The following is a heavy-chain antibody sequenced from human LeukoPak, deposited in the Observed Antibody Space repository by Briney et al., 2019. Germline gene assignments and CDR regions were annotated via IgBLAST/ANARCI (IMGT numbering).Heavy chain of an antibody. J-gene: IGHJ4*02. V-gene: IGHV3-7*01. D-gene: IGHD5-24*01. CDR1: GFTFRSYW. CDR3: ARGAGYNYPYYFDY. CDR2: IKEDGSEK. Sequence: PGGSLRLSCAASGFTFRSYWMSWVRQAPGKGLEWVANIKEDGSEKKYVDSVKGRFTISRDNAKNSLYLQMNSLRAEDTAVYYCARGAGYNYPYYFDYWGQGTLVTVSS.